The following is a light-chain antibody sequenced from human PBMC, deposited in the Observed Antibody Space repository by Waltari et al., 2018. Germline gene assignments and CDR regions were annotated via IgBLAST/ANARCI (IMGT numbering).Light chain of an antibody. J-gene: IGLJ2*01. CDR2: EVS. CDR1: SRDVGNHNP. Sequence: QPALTQPASVSGSPGQSITISCPGPSRDVGNHNPVCRYQKHPDKVPKLIIYEVSKRPSGVSDRFSGSKSGNTASLTISGLQAEDEADYYCLSYAATVSFGFGGGTKLTVL. CDR3: LSYAATVSFG. V-gene: IGLV2-23*02.